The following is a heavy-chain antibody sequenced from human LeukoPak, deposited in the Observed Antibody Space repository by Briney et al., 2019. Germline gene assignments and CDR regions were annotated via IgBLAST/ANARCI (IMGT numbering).Heavy chain of an antibody. CDR1: VFTFSSYC. V-gene: IGHV3-48*02. J-gene: IGHJ4*02. D-gene: IGHD3-16*02. CDR2: ISGSRSTTV. CDR3: ARDWITFGGVIVPLDY. Sequence: GGSLRLSCAASVFTFSSYCMNWVRQAPWKGLEWVSSISGSRSTTVFYADSVKGRFTISRDIAKNSLYLQMNSLRDEDTAVYYCARDWITFGGVIVPLDYWGQGTLVTVSS.